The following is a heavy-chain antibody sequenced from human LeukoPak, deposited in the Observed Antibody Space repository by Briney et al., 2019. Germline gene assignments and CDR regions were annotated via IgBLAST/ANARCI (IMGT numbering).Heavy chain of an antibody. CDR3: ARETYESGWYVPATKKSPNYYYGMDV. Sequence: ASVKVSCKASGYTFTGYYMHWVRQAPGQGLEWMGWINPNSGGTNYAQKFQGRVTMTRDTSISTAYMELSSLRSEDTAVYYCARETYESGWYVPATKKSPNYYYGMDVWGQGTTVTVSS. V-gene: IGHV1-2*02. J-gene: IGHJ6*02. CDR1: GYTFTGYY. CDR2: INPNSGGT. D-gene: IGHD6-19*01.